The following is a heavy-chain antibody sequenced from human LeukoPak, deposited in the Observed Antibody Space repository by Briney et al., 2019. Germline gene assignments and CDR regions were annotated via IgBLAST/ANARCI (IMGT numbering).Heavy chain of an antibody. D-gene: IGHD3-22*01. J-gene: IGHJ4*02. Sequence: SVKVSCTASGGTFSSYAISWVRQAPGQGLEWMGGIIPIFGTAHYAQKFQGRVTITADEATSTAYMELSSLRSEDTAVYYCARRGPHYYDSSGYFDFDYWGQGTLVTVSS. CDR3: ARRGPHYYDSSGYFDFDY. CDR1: GGTFSSYA. V-gene: IGHV1-69*13. CDR2: IIPIFGTA.